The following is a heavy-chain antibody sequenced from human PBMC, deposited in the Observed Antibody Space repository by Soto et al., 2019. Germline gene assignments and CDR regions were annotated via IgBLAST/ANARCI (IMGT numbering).Heavy chain of an antibody. D-gene: IGHD2-15*01. CDR3: AREGMAVAATPGFSN. CDR1: GFTFSDYY. Sequence: GGSLRLSCAASGFTFSDYYMSWIRQAPGKGLEWVSYISSSSSYTNYADSVKGRFTISRDNAKNSLYLQMNSLRAEDTAVYYCAREGMAVAATPGFSNWGQGTLVTVSS. J-gene: IGHJ4*02. V-gene: IGHV3-11*06. CDR2: ISSSSSYT.